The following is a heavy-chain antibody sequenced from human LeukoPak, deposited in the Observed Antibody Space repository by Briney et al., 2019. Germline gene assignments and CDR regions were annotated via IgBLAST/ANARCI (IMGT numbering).Heavy chain of an antibody. V-gene: IGHV4-61*02. CDR2: IYTSGST. CDR1: GGSISSGSYY. Sequence: TSQTLSLTCTVSGGSISSGSYYWSWIRQPAGKGLEWIGRIYTSGSTNYNPSLKSRVTISVDKSKNQFSLKLSSVTAADTAVYYCASLAGSGWTTPFDYWGQGTLVTVSS. J-gene: IGHJ4*02. D-gene: IGHD6-19*01. CDR3: ASLAGSGWTTPFDY.